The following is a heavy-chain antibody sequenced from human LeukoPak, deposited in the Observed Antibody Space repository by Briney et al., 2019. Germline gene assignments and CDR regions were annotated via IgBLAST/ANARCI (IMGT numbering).Heavy chain of an antibody. CDR3: AKDAEYGSGSYYPDYY. CDR2: ISYDGSNK. CDR1: GFTFSSYG. V-gene: IGHV3-30*18. J-gene: IGHJ4*02. D-gene: IGHD3-10*01. Sequence: PGGSLRLSCAASGFTFSSYGMHWVRQAPGKGLEWVAVISYDGSNKYYADSVKGRFTISRDNSKNTLYLQMNSLRAEDTAVYYCAKDAEYGSGSYYPDYYWGQGTLVTVSS.